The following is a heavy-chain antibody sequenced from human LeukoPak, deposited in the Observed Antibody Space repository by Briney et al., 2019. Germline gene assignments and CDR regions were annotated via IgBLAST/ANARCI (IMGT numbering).Heavy chain of an antibody. V-gene: IGHV4-34*01. Sequence: SETLSLTCAVCGGSFSGYYWSWIRQPPGKGLEWIGEINHSGSTNYNPSLKSRVTISVDTSKNQFSLKLSSVTAADTAVYYCARAGTAMVDDYWGQGTLVTVSS. CDR2: INHSGST. CDR3: ARAGTAMVDDY. J-gene: IGHJ4*02. D-gene: IGHD5-18*01. CDR1: GGSFSGYY.